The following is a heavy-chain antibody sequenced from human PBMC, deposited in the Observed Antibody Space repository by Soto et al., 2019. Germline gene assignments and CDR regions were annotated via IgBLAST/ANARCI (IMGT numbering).Heavy chain of an antibody. V-gene: IGHV4-34*01. Sequence: SETLSLTCAVYGGSFSDFYWNWIRQTPGKGLEWIGETNHSGSTYYNPSLKSRVTMSVDTSKNQFSLKLSSVTAADTAVYYCARASVVATFFFRYDDHQYLMYFWTQGST. J-gene: IGHJ6*02. D-gene: IGHD5-12*01. CDR2: TNHSGST. CDR3: ARASVVATFFFRYDDHQYLMYF. CDR1: GGSFSDFY.